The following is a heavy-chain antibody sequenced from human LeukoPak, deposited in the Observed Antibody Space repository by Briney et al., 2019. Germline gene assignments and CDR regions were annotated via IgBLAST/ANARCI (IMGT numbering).Heavy chain of an antibody. CDR2: MNPNSGNT. J-gene: IGHJ6*02. Sequence: ASVKVSCKASGYTFTSSDINWVRQATGQGLEWMGWMNPNSGNTGYAQKFQGRVTMTRNTSISTAYMELSSLRSEDTAVYYCARGSRGSSTSRLSIYYYYGMDVWGQGTTVTVSS. V-gene: IGHV1-8*01. D-gene: IGHD2-2*01. CDR3: ARGSRGSSTSRLSIYYYYGMDV. CDR1: GYTFTSSD.